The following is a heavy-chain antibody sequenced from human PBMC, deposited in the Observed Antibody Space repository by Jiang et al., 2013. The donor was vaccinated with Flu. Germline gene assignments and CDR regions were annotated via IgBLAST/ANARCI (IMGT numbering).Heavy chain of an antibody. J-gene: IGHJ4*02. V-gene: IGHV4-59*13. CDR2: SITVGGT. CDR1: SYY. CDR3: ARGDGYNYFDY. Sequence: SYYWSWIRQPRERDWSGLGISITVGGTNYNPSLKSRVTISVDTSKNQFSLKLSSVTAADTAVYYCARGDGYNYFDYWGQGTLVTVSS. D-gene: IGHD5-24*01.